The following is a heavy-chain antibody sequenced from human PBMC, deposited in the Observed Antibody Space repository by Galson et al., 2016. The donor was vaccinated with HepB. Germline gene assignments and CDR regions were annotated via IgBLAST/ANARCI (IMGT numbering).Heavy chain of an antibody. V-gene: IGHV3-23*01. CDR2: ISDGGTA. CDR3: AKRGSRAGDTWITMIRGDQIYYFDY. CDR1: GFTFKYHA. J-gene: IGHJ4*02. Sequence: SLRLSCAASGFTFKYHAMSWVRQAPGSGLEWVAVISDGGTAHYADSVKGRFTISRDNSKNTVYLQMDSLRAEDTAVYYCAKRGSRAGDTWITMIRGDQIYYFDYWGQGTLVTVSS. D-gene: IGHD3-10*01.